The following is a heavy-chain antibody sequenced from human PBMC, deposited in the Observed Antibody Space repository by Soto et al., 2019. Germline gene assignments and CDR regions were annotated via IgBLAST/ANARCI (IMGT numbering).Heavy chain of an antibody. V-gene: IGHV1-69*13. CDR3: ATGRRIAVAGPYHAFDI. CDR1: GGTFSSYS. CDR2: IIPIFGSA. Sequence: SVKVSCKASGGTFSSYSISWVRQAPGQGLEWMGGIIPIFGSANYAQKFQGRVTITADESTTTAYMELSSLRSEDTAVYYCATGRRIAVAGPYHAFDIWGQGTIVTVSS. D-gene: IGHD6-19*01. J-gene: IGHJ3*02.